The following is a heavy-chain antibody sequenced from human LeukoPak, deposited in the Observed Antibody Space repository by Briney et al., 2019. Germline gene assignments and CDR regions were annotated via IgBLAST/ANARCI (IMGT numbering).Heavy chain of an antibody. J-gene: IGHJ6*02. D-gene: IGHD5-24*01. CDR1: GYTFTSYG. CDR3: ARDSEVPPSGRTDGYNYYYYYYGMDV. CDR2: ISAYNGNT. V-gene: IGHV1-18*01. Sequence: ASVKVSCKASGYTFTSYGISWVRQAPGQGLEWMGWISAYNGNTNYAQKLQGRVTMTTDTSTSTAYMELRSLRSDDTAVYYCARDSEVPPSGRTDGYNYYYYYYGMDVWGQGTTVTVSS.